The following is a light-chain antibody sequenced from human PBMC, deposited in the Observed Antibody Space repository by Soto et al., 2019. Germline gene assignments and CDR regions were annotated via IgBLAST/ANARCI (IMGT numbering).Light chain of an antibody. CDR2: DAS. CDR3: QQRFNWQVT. Sequence: EIVLTQSPVTLSLSPGERATLSCRASQSINNYLAWYQQKPGQAPRLLIYDASNSATGIPARVSGSGSGTDFTITISSLEPEDFAVYYCQQRFNWQVTFGQGTRLDIK. J-gene: IGKJ5*01. CDR1: QSINNY. V-gene: IGKV3-11*01.